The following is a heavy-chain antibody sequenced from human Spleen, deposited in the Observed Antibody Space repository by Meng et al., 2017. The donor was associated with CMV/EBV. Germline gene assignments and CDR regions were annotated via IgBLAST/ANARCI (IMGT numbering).Heavy chain of an antibody. CDR2: IRDKANNYMT. J-gene: IGHJ4*02. CDR3: AIDGGGYCSS. V-gene: IGHV3-72*01. D-gene: IGHD6-13*01. Sequence: SCAASGVIFNYYYIHWVRQAPGKGLEWVGRIRDKANNYMTEYAASVKGKFTISRDDSKNSVYLQMNSLQTEDTAVYFCAIDGGGYCSSWGQGTLVTVSS. CDR1: GVIFNYYY.